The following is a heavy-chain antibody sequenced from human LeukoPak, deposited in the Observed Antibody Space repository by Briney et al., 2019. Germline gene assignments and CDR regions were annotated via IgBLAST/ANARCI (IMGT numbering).Heavy chain of an antibody. CDR2: IYPGNSDI. CDR3: ARHLATVTASRQYYYYGMDV. CDR1: GYSFASYW. J-gene: IGHJ6*02. Sequence: GESLKISCKGSGYSFASYWIAWVRQMPGKGLEWMGVIYPGNSDITYSPSFQGQVTISADKSVSTAYLHWSSLKASDTAIYYCARHLATVTASRQYYYYGMDVWGQGTTVTVSS. D-gene: IGHD4-17*01. V-gene: IGHV5-51*01.